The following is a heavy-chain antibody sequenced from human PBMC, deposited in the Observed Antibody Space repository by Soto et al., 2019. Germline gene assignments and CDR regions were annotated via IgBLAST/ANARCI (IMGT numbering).Heavy chain of an antibody. CDR1: GGSISNYY. CDR2: IYYNGVT. Sequence: PSETLSLTCTVSGGSISNYYWSWIRQPPGNELEWIAYIYYNGVTNYNPSLKSRVTISVDTSRNQFSLTLTSVTAADTAVYYCARGRKYYYDNTGPFYFEHWRQRTLVTVSS. V-gene: IGHV4-59*01. CDR3: ARGRKYYYDNTGPFYFEH. J-gene: IGHJ4*02. D-gene: IGHD3-22*01.